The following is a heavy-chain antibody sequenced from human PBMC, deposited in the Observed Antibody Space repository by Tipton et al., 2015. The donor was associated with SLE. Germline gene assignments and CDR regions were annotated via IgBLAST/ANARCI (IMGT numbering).Heavy chain of an antibody. V-gene: IGHV4-61*09. CDR2: IYTPGST. Sequence: TLSLTCTVSGGSISSGTYYWSWLRQPAGKGLEGIGHIYTPGSTNYNPSPKGRVTIPLDTSKNQFSLKLRSVTAADTAVYYCARVYPNYGDYEYFQHWGQGTLVTVSS. J-gene: IGHJ1*01. CDR3: ARVYPNYGDYEYFQH. D-gene: IGHD4-17*01. CDR1: GGSISSGTYY.